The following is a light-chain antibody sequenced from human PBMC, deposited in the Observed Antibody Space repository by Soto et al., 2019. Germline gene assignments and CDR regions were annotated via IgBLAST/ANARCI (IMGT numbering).Light chain of an antibody. CDR3: AAWDNSLNGHV. J-gene: IGLJ1*01. CDR2: NDN. Sequence: QSVLAQPPSVSGTPGQRVTISCSGSSSNIGKNTVSWYQQLPGAAPKPLISNDNQRPSGVPDRFSGSKSGTSASLAISGLQSEDEADYYCAAWDNSLNGHVFGTGTKVTVL. V-gene: IGLV1-44*01. CDR1: SSNIGKNT.